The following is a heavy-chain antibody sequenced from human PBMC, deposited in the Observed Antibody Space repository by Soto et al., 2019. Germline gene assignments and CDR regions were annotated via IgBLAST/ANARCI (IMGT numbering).Heavy chain of an antibody. CDR1: GGTFSSYA. V-gene: IGHV1-69*01. Sequence: QVQLVQSGAEVKKPGSSVKVSCKASGGTFSSYAISWVRQAPGQGLEWMGGIIPISDTTNYAQKFQSRVTIXXXXXXXXXXXXXXXXXXXXXAVYYCARSQGSSTSLEIYYYYYYGMDVWGQGTTVTVSS. CDR2: IIPISDTT. J-gene: IGHJ6*02. CDR3: ARSQGSSTSLEIYYYYYYGMDV. D-gene: IGHD2-2*01.